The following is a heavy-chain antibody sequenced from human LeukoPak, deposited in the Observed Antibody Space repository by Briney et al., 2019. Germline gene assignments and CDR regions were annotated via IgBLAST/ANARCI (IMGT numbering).Heavy chain of an antibody. D-gene: IGHD4-11*01. J-gene: IGHJ5*02. V-gene: IGHV3-30*18. CDR3: AKAGRNYHNWLDP. CDR1: GFDLSGYG. Sequence: GRSLRLSCAASGFDLSGYGMHWVRQAPGKGLEWVAVTSYDGTAKFYADSVEGRFTVSRDNSKNTLYLQMSTLRAEDTAVYYCAKAGRNYHNWLDPWGQGTLVTVSS. CDR2: TSYDGTAK.